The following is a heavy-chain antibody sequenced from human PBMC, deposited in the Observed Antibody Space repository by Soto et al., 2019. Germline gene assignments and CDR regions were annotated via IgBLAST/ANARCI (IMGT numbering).Heavy chain of an antibody. D-gene: IGHD3-10*01. J-gene: IGHJ4*02. V-gene: IGHV5-10-1*01. CDR1: RYSFTTYL. Sequence: GESLKISCQAARYSFTTYLISWVRQLPGKGLECMGRIDPTDSYTDYGPSFEGHVTMSVDRSINTAYLQWSSLKASDTAMYYCASSVSDYYGSGSSFDYWGQGTLVTVSS. CDR2: IDPTDSYT. CDR3: ASSVSDYYGSGSSFDY.